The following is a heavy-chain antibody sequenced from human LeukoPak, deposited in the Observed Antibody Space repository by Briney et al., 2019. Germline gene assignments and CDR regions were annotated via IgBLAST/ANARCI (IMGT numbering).Heavy chain of an antibody. D-gene: IGHD3-3*01. CDR2: ISSSGSYI. V-gene: IGHV3-21*01. Sequence: PGGSLRLSCAASGFTFSSYSMNWVRQAPGKGLEWVSSISSSGSYIYYADSVKGRFTISRDNAKNSLYLQMNSLRAEDTAVYYCAPDAYDFWSGYGMDAWGQGTTVTVSS. CDR3: APDAYDFWSGYGMDA. CDR1: GFTFSSYS. J-gene: IGHJ6*02.